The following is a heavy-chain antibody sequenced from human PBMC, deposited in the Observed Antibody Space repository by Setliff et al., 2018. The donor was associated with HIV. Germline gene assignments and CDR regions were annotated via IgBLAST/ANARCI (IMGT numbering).Heavy chain of an antibody. J-gene: IGHJ4*02. D-gene: IGHD6-6*01. CDR3: ARVLEQVVSDY. CDR2: ISHGGST. Sequence: PSETLSLTCAVYGGSFSGYYWSWIRQPPGKGLEWIGEISHGGSTNYNPSPKSRVTISVDTSKNQFSLKLSSVNAADTAVYYCARVLEQVVSDYWGQGTQVTVSS. V-gene: IGHV4-34*01. CDR1: GGSFSGYY.